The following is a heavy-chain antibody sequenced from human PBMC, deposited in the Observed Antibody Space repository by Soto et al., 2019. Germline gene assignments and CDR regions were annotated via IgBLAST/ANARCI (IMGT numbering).Heavy chain of an antibody. V-gene: IGHV4-61*01. D-gene: IGHD3-3*01. J-gene: IGHJ3*02. CDR2: IYYSGST. Sequence: QVQLQESGPGLVKPSETLSLTCTVSGGSVSSGSYYWSWIRQPPGKGLEWIGYIYYSGSTNYNPSLKIRVTISVDTSKNQFSLKLSSVTAADTAVYYCARGFFGLNAFDIWGQGTMVTVSS. CDR1: GGSVSSGSYY. CDR3: ARGFFGLNAFDI.